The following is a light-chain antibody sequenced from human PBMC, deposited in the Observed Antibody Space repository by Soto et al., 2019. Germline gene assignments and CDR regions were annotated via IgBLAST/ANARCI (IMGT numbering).Light chain of an antibody. V-gene: IGLV2-14*01. J-gene: IGLJ1*01. CDR2: DVT. CDR3: SSYTSNTTPYV. Sequence: QSALTQPASVSGSPGQSIAISCTGTSSDVGAYNYVSWYQQHPGKVPKLVIYDVTNRPSGVADRFSGSKSGNTASLTISGLQADDDDDYYCSSYTSNTTPYVFGTGTKVTVL. CDR1: SSDVGAYNY.